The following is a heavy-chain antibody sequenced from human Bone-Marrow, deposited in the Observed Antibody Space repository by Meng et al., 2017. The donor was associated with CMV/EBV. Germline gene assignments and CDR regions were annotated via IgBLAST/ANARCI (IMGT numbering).Heavy chain of an antibody. D-gene: IGHD3/OR15-3a*01. V-gene: IGHV4-38-2*02. CDR3: ARGQTGLTYYYGMDV. CDR2: IYHSGST. CDR1: GYSISSGYY. J-gene: IGHJ6*02. Sequence: SETLSLTCTVSGYSISSGYYWGWIRQPPGKGLELIGSIYHSGSTYYNPSLKSRVTISVDTSKTQFSLKLSSVTAADTAVYYCARGQTGLTYYYGMDVWGQGTTVTVSS.